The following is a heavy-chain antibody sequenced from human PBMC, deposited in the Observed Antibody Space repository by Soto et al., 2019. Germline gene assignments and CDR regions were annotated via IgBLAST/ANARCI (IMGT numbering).Heavy chain of an antibody. CDR1: RFTVCNAW. J-gene: IGHJ4*02. V-gene: IGHV3-15*01. CDR2: IKNKADGGTT. D-gene: IGHD1-20*01. CDR3: TTDDPIYKN. Sequence: LRLFFAASRFTVCNAWMSLVRQARGKGLEGVGRIKNKADGGTTDYAAPVKGRVTISRDDSKNTFYLQMNSLKAEDTAVYYCTTDDPIYKNWGQGTLVTVSS.